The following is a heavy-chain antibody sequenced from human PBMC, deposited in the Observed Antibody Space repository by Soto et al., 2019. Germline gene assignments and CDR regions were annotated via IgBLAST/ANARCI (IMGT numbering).Heavy chain of an antibody. D-gene: IGHD2-21*01. CDR2: IYPGDSDT. J-gene: IGHJ4*01. CDR3: ARVANIFDFDN. V-gene: IGHV5-51*01. CDR1: GYIFTNYW. Sequence: PGESLKISCQSSGYIFTNYWIGWVRQMPGKGLEWMGIIYPGDSDTRYSPSFQGQVTNSPDKSISTAYLQWSSLKASDTAMYYCARVANIFDFDNWGQGTLVTVSS.